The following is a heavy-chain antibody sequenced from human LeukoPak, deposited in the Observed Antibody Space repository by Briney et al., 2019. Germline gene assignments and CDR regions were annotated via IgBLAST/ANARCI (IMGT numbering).Heavy chain of an antibody. D-gene: IGHD2-21*02. J-gene: IGHJ4*02. CDR1: GFTFSSYG. Sequence: GRSLRLSCAASGFTFSSYGMHWVRQAPGKGLEWVAVISYDGSNKYYADSVKGRFTISRDNSKNTPYLQMNSLRAEDTAVYYCSTMGVVQVTAPDFDYWGQGTLVTVSS. CDR2: ISYDGSNK. V-gene: IGHV3-30*03. CDR3: STMGVVQVTAPDFDY.